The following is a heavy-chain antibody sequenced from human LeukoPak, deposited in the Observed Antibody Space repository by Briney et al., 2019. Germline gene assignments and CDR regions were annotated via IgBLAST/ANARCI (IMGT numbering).Heavy chain of an antibody. V-gene: IGHV1-69*13. Sequence: SVKVSCKASGGTFSSYAISWVRQAPGQGLEWMGGIIPIFGTANYAQEFQGRVTITADESTSTAYMELSSLRSEDTAVYYCARGQIVVVPAATYYFDYWGQGTLVTVSS. CDR3: ARGQIVVVPAATYYFDY. CDR2: IIPIFGTA. D-gene: IGHD2-2*01. J-gene: IGHJ4*02. CDR1: GGTFSSYA.